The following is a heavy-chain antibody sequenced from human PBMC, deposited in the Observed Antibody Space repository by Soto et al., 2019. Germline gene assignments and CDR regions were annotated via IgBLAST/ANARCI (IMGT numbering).Heavy chain of an antibody. CDR3: ARGVVLTRTTPIRGCLDP. D-gene: IGHD1-26*01. V-gene: IGHV4-30-4*01. CDR2: IYRGGST. Sequence: SETLSLTCTVSGGSISSGDYFWSWIRQPPGKGLEWIGYIYRGGSTYNNPSLRSRVTISADTSRNQFSLKLTSATAADTAIYFCARGVVLTRTTPIRGCLDPWDQGTLVTVSS. CDR1: GGSISSGDYF. J-gene: IGHJ5*02.